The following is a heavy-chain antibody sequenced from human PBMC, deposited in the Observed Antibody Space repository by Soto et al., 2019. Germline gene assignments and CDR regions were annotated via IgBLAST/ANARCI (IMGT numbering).Heavy chain of an antibody. Sequence: HPGGSLRLSCAASGFTFSSYAMSWVRQAPGKGLEWVSAISGSGGSTYYADSVKGRFTISRDNSKNTLYLQMNSLRAEDTAVYYSAKDLFVVAVTPPVWGQGTLVTVSS. D-gene: IGHD2-15*01. V-gene: IGHV3-23*01. J-gene: IGHJ4*02. CDR2: ISGSGGST. CDR1: GFTFSSYA. CDR3: AKDLFVVAVTPPV.